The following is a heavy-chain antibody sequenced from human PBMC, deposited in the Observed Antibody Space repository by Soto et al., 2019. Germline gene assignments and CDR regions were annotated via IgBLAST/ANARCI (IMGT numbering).Heavy chain of an antibody. Sequence: ASVKVSCKASGYTFTSYGISWVRQAPGQGLEWMGWISAYNGNTNYAQKLQGRVTMTTYTSTSIAYMELRSLRSDDTAVYYRARVPLFSGVVIIGHFDYWGQGTLVTVSS. V-gene: IGHV1-18*01. CDR3: ARVPLFSGVVIIGHFDY. J-gene: IGHJ4*02. CDR2: ISAYNGNT. CDR1: GYTFTSYG. D-gene: IGHD3-3*01.